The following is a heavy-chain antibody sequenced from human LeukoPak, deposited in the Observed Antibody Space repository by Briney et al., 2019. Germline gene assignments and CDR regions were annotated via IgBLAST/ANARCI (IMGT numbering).Heavy chain of an antibody. V-gene: IGHV3-21*01. Sequence: GGSLRLSCAASGFTFSSYTMNWVRPAPGKGLEWDSSISHSSNYIYYTDSVKGRFTISRDNAKNSLYLQMNSLRAEDTAVYYCARDHRGYYGMDVWGQGTTVTVSS. CDR2: ISHSSNYI. J-gene: IGHJ6*02. CDR3: ARDHRGYYGMDV. D-gene: IGHD1-14*01. CDR1: GFTFSSYT.